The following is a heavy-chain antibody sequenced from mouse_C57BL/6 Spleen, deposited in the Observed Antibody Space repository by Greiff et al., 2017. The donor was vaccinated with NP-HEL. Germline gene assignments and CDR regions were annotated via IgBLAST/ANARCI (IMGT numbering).Heavy chain of an antibody. J-gene: IGHJ3*01. CDR1: GYTFTSYW. Sequence: VQLQQPGAELVKPGASVKLSCKASGYTFTSYWMHWVKQRPGRGLEWTGRIDPNSGGTKYNEKFKSKATLTVDKPSSTAYMQLSSLTSEDSAVYYCARSEAYYGNWFAYWGQGTLVTVSA. V-gene: IGHV1-72*01. D-gene: IGHD2-10*01. CDR2: IDPNSGGT. CDR3: ARSEAYYGNWFAY.